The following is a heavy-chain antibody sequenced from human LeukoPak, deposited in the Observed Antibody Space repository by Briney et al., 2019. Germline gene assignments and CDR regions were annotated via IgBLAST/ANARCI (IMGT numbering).Heavy chain of an antibody. CDR3: ARHFGT. J-gene: IGHJ4*02. CDR1: GASIASHSW. D-gene: IGHD3/OR15-3a*01. CDR2: VYHSGGA. Sequence: SETLSLTCAVSGASIASHSWWSWVRQPPGKGLEWIGEVYHSGGANYKPSLKSRVTISVDTSKNQFSLKLRSVTAADTAVYYCARHFGTWGQGTLVTVSS. V-gene: IGHV4/OR15-8*01.